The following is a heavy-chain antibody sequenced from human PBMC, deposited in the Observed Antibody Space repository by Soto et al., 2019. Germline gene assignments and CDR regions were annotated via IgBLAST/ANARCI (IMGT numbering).Heavy chain of an antibody. J-gene: IGHJ4*02. Sequence: EVQLLESGGGLVQPGGSLRLSCAASGFTFSTYGMSWVRQAPGKGLEWVSFISGSGGSTYYADTVKGRFTISRDNSKNTMYLQMNSLRAEDTAVYDCAKDPATIAVAGTFDYWGQGTLVIVSS. D-gene: IGHD6-19*01. CDR1: GFTFSTYG. CDR3: AKDPATIAVAGTFDY. CDR2: ISGSGGST. V-gene: IGHV3-23*01.